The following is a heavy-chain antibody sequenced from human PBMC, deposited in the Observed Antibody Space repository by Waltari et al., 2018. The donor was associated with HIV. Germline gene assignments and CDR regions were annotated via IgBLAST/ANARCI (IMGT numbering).Heavy chain of an antibody. CDR3: ARAARDSSSWVDY. CDR2: INHSGST. CDR1: GGSFSGYY. D-gene: IGHD6-13*01. Sequence: QVQLQQWGAGLLKPSETLSLTCAVYGGSFSGYYWSWIRQPPGKGLEWIGEINHSGSTNYNPSLKSRVTISVDTSKNQFSLKLSSVTAADTAVYYCARAARDSSSWVDYWGQGTLVTVSS. V-gene: IGHV4-34*01. J-gene: IGHJ4*02.